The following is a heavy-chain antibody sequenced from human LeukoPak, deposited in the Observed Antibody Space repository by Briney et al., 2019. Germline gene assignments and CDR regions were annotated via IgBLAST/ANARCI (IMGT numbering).Heavy chain of an antibody. J-gene: IGHJ4*02. Sequence: PGGSLRLSCAVSGFTFSTYDMHWVRQAPGTGLGCLSHISTNGDHTYYADSVRGRFTISRDNSKNTLYLQMSSLSAEDTAVYYCVKTNSGAYDYWGQGTLVTVSS. V-gene: IGHV3-64D*06. CDR2: ISTNGDHT. CDR3: VKTNSGAYDY. D-gene: IGHD2-15*01. CDR1: GFTFSTYD.